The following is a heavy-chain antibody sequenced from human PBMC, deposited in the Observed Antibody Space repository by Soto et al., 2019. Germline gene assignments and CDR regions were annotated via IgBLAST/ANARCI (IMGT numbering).Heavy chain of an antibody. CDR2: IIPIFGTA. D-gene: IGHD5-18*01. J-gene: IGHJ4*02. CDR1: GCTFSSYA. V-gene: IGHV1-69*13. Sequence: GASVRVSCKASGCTFSSYAISWVRQAAGQGLEWMGGIIPIFGTANYAQKFQGRVTITADESTSTAYMELSSLRSEDTAVYYCARDLGYSYRKNYFEYWGQGTLVNVSS. CDR3: ARDLGYSYRKNYFEY.